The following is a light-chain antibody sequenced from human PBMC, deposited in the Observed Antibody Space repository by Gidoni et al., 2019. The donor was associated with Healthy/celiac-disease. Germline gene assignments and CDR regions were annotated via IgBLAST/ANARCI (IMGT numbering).Light chain of an antibody. CDR1: SSDVGSYNL. CDR2: EGS. V-gene: IGLV2-23*01. CDR3: CSYAGSSTPYV. J-gene: IGLJ1*01. Sequence: QSALTQPASGSGSPVQSITISCTGTSSDVGSYNLVSWYQQHPGKAPKLMIYEGSKRPSGVSNRFSGSKSGNTASLTISGLQAEDEADYYCCSYAGSSTPYVFGTGTKVTVL.